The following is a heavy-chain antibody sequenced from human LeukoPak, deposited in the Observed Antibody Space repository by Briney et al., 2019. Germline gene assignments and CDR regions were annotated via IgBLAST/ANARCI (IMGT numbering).Heavy chain of an antibody. V-gene: IGHV4-59*08. J-gene: IGHJ5*02. D-gene: IGHD6-13*01. CDR2: IYYSGST. CDR3: ARHGAAAGLNWFDP. Sequence: SETLSLTCTVSGGSISSYYWSWIRQPPGKGLEWIGYIYYSGSTNYNPSLKSRVTISVDTSKNQFSLKLSSVTAADTAVYYCARHGAAAGLNWFDPWGQGTLVTVSS. CDR1: GGSISSYY.